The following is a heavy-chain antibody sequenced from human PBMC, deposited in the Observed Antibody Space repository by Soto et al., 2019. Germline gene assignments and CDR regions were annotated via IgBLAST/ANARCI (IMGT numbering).Heavy chain of an antibody. V-gene: IGHV1-18*01. CDR1: GYTFTSYG. CDR3: VRDDIGLGIDY. Sequence: GASVKVSCKASGYTFTSYGISWVRQAPGQGLEWMGWISAYNGNTNYAQKLQGRVTMTTDTSTSTAYMELRSLRAEDTAVYYCVRDDIGLGIDYWGLGTLVTVSS. J-gene: IGHJ4*02. D-gene: IGHD1-26*01. CDR2: ISAYNGNT.